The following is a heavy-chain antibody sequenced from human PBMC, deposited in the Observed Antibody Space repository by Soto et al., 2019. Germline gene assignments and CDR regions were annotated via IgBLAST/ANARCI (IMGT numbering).Heavy chain of an antibody. J-gene: IGHJ5*02. CDR1: GFTFSTFA. CDR3: ASTGAERNWFDP. V-gene: IGHV3-23*01. D-gene: IGHD4-17*01. Sequence: GGSLRLSCAASGFTFSTFAMSWVRQAPGKGLEWISAISGSDGSTYYADSVKGQVTISADKSISTAYLQWSSLKASDTAMYNCASTGAERNWFDPWGQGTLVTVSS. CDR2: ISGSDGST.